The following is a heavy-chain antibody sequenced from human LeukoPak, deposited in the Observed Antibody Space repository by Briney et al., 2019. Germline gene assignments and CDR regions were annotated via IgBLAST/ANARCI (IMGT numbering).Heavy chain of an antibody. CDR3: ARARWLHGLDY. CDR2: IKQDGSEK. Sequence: QAGGSLRLSCAASGFTLSSYWMSWVRQAPGKGLEWVANIKQDGSEKYYVDSVNGRFTISRDNAKNSLYLQMNSLRAEDTAVYYCARARWLHGLDYWGQGTLVTVSS. CDR1: GFTLSSYW. J-gene: IGHJ4*02. D-gene: IGHD5-24*01. V-gene: IGHV3-7*04.